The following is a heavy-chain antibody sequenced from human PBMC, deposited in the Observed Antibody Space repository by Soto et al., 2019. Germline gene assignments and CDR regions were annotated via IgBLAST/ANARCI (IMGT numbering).Heavy chain of an antibody. Sequence: QVQLQQWGAGLLKPSETLSLTCAVYGGSFSGYYWSWIRQPAGKGLEWIGRIYTSGSTNYNPSLKSRVTMSVDTSKNQFSLKLSSVTAADTAVYYCASGADSVDYYYGMDVWGQGTTVTVSS. CDR2: IYTSGST. D-gene: IGHD3-16*01. J-gene: IGHJ6*02. V-gene: IGHV4-59*10. CDR3: ASGADSVDYYYGMDV. CDR1: GGSFSGYY.